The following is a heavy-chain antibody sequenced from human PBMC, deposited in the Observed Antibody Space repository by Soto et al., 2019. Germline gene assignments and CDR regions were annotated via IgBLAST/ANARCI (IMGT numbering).Heavy chain of an antibody. V-gene: IGHV3-21*01. CDR2: ITSSSSYI. D-gene: IGHD2-2*01. CDR3: ARDKIECSSTSCYPGFYYYYYGMDV. J-gene: IGHJ6*02. CDR1: VFTFSSYN. Sequence: GTLRLTCAASVFTFSSYNMNWVREAPGKGLEWVACITSSSSYIYYADSVKGRFTISRDDAKNSLYLQMNSLRAEDTAVYYCARDKIECSSTSCYPGFYYYYYGMDVWGQGTTVTVSS.